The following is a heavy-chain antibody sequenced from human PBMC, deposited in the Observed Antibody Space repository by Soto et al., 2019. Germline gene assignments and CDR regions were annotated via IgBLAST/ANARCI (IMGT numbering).Heavy chain of an antibody. V-gene: IGHV1-69*09. J-gene: IGHJ6*02. Sequence: QVQLVQSGTEVKKPGSSVKVSCKASGGTFSSSGFSWVRQAPGQGLEWMGMIVPSRDKTKYAQKFQARVNIAAGPFPSTAYLELSSLSSEVTAVDYLAGLPPPPGTACPSAGDLWGQGTRVIVSS. CDR1: GGTFSSSG. CDR3: AGLPPPPGTACPSAGDL. D-gene: IGHD2-21*02. CDR2: IVPSRDKT.